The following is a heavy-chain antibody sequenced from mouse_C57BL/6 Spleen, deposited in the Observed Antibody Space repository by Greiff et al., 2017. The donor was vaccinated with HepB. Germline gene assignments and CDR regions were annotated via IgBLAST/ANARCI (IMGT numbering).Heavy chain of an antibody. D-gene: IGHD3-2*02. V-gene: IGHV1-22*01. Sequence: EVQLQQSGPELVKPGASVKMSCKASGYTFTDYNMHWVKQSHGKSLEWIGYINPNNGGTSYNQKFKGKATLTVTKSSSTAYMELRSLTSEDSAVYYCARSRTAQADYWGQGTTLTVSS. CDR3: ARSRTAQADY. CDR1: GYTFTDYN. CDR2: INPNNGGT. J-gene: IGHJ2*01.